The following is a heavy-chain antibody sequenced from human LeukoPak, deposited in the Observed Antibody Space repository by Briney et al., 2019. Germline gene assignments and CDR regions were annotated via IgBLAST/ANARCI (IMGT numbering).Heavy chain of an antibody. CDR2: INHSGST. CDR3: ARDKTYYYDSSGYYPTGYYYYMDV. J-gene: IGHJ6*03. Sequence: PSETLSLTCAVYGGSFSGYFWSWIRQPPGKGLEWIGEINHSGSTNYNPSLKSRVTISVDTSKNQFSLKLSSGTAADTAVYYCARDKTYYYDSSGYYPTGYYYYMDVWGKGTTVTVSS. V-gene: IGHV4-34*01. CDR1: GGSFSGYF. D-gene: IGHD3-22*01.